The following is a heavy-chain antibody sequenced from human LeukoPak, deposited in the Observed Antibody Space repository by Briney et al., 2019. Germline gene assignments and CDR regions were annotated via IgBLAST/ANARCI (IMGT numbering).Heavy chain of an antibody. Sequence: GASVKVSCKASGYTFTGYYMHWVRQAPGQGLEWRGWINPNSGGTNYEQKFQSRGTMTRDTSISTAYMELSRMRSDDTAVYYCARATVVEVGSLRWFASAWPDPDAFDIWGQGTMVTVSS. D-gene: IGHD4-23*01. V-gene: IGHV1-2*02. CDR3: ARATVVEVGSLRWFASAWPDPDAFDI. J-gene: IGHJ3*02. CDR1: GYTFTGYY. CDR2: INPNSGGT.